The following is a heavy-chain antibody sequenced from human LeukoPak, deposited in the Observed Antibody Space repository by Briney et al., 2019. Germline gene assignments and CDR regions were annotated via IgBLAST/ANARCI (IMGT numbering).Heavy chain of an antibody. V-gene: IGHV4-59*01. Sequence: SETLSLTCNASGGSISSYRWRWIRQPPGKGLEWLGYIYYSGSTNYNPSLKSRVTISVDTSKNQFSLKLSSVTAADTAVYYCARVGGWNDGDWFDPWGQGTLVTVSS. J-gene: IGHJ5*02. D-gene: IGHD1-1*01. CDR1: GGSISSYR. CDR2: IYYSGST. CDR3: ARVGGWNDGDWFDP.